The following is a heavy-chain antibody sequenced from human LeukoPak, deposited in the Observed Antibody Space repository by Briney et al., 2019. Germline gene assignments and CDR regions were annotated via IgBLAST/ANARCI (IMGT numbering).Heavy chain of an antibody. CDR1: GGSISSGGYY. CDR2: IYYSGST. J-gene: IGHJ4*02. CDR3: ARGPMQITIFGAAPEYYFDY. V-gene: IGHV4-31*03. Sequence: SETLSLTCTVSGGSISSGGYYWSWIRQHPGKGLEWIGYIYYSGSTYYNPSLKSRVTISVDTSKNQFSLKLSSVTAADTAVYYCARGPMQITIFGAAPEYYFDYWGQGTLVTVSS. D-gene: IGHD3-3*01.